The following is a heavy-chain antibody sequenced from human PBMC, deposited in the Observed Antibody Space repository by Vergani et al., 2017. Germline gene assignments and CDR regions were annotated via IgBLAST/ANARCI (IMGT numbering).Heavy chain of an antibody. CDR1: GGSISSGDYY. J-gene: IGHJ6*02. CDR2: IYYSGST. CDR3: ARDRRCSGGSCYGMDV. D-gene: IGHD2-15*01. Sequence: QVQLQESGPGLVKPSQTLSLTCTVSGGSISSGDYYWSWIRQPPGKGLEWIGYIYYSGSTYYNPSLKSRVTISVDTSKNQFSLKLSSVTAAATAVYYCARDRRCSGGSCYGMDVWGQGTTVTVSS. V-gene: IGHV4-30-4*01.